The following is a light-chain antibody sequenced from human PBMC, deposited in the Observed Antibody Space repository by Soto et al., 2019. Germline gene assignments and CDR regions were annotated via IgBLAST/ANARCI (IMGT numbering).Light chain of an antibody. CDR2: GAS. J-gene: IGKJ5*01. V-gene: IGKV3-20*01. Sequence: EIVLTQSPATLSLSPGERATLSCRASQSVSSSSLAWYQRKPGQPPRLLIYGASSRATGIPDRFSGSGSGTDFTLTISRLGPEDFAVYYCQQYGSSLITFGQGTRL. CDR3: QQYGSSLIT. CDR1: QSVSSSS.